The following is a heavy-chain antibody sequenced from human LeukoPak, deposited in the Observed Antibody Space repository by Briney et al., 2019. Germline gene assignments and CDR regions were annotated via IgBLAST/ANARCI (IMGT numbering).Heavy chain of an antibody. J-gene: IGHJ4*02. Sequence: GESLKISCKGSGYSFTTYWIGWVRQMPGKGLEWMGIIYPGDSDTRYSPSFQGQVTISADKSIRTAYLQWSGLKASDTAMYYCARQYYDSSGFYPYFDYWGQGTQVTVSS. CDR3: ARQYYDSSGFYPYFDY. D-gene: IGHD3-22*01. CDR2: IYPGDSDT. CDR1: GYSFTTYW. V-gene: IGHV5-51*01.